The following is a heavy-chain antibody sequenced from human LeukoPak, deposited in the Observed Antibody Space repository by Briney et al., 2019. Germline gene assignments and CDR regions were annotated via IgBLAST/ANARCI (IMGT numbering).Heavy chain of an antibody. J-gene: IGHJ4*02. CDR1: GFTFTNYA. CDR2: TVGSRPDT. D-gene: IGHD4-17*01. CDR3: AKLSRGEPNDY. Sequence: GGSLRLSCAASGFTFTNYAMSWVRQTPGKGLEWVAATVGSRPDTYHADSVKGRFTVSRDNSKNTLYLQMNSLRAEDTATYYCAKLSRGEPNDYWGQGTLVTVSS. V-gene: IGHV3-23*01.